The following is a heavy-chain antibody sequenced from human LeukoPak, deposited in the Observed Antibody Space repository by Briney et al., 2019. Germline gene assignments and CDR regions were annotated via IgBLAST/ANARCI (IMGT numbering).Heavy chain of an antibody. CDR1: GFTFSSYA. V-gene: IGHV3-23*01. CDR3: ATVPYSSGWPDAFDI. D-gene: IGHD6-19*01. Sequence: GGSLRLSCAASGFTFSSYAMTWVRQAPEKGLEWVSAISGSGGSTYYADSVKGRFTISRDNSKNTLYLQMNSLRAEDTAVYYCATVPYSSGWPDAFDIWGQGTMVTVSS. CDR2: ISGSGGST. J-gene: IGHJ3*02.